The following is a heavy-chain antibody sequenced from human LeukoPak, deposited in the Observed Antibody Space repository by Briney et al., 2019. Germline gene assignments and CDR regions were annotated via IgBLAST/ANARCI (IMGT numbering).Heavy chain of an antibody. CDR1: GFTFSSYA. Sequence: PGGSLRLSCAASGFTFSSYAMSWVRQAPGKGLEWVSAISGSGGSTYYADSVKGRFTISRDNSKNTLYLQMNSLRAEDTAVYYCARGGHNSITWPFVYWGQGTLVTVSS. CDR3: ARGGHNSITWPFVY. J-gene: IGHJ4*02. V-gene: IGHV3-23*01. CDR2: ISGSGGST. D-gene: IGHD2/OR15-2a*01.